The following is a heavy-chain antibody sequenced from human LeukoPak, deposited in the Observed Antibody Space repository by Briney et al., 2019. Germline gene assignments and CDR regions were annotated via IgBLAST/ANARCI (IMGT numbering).Heavy chain of an antibody. D-gene: IGHD3-3*01. CDR1: GFTVTTNH. V-gene: IGHV3-66*01. J-gene: IGHJ5*01. CDR2: IYRGDKT. Sequence: GGSLRLSCAAFGFTVTTNHMSLVRQAPGRGLEWVSLIYRGDKTHYADSVKDRFTIFRVTSRNTLYLQMNSLRVEDTGVYYCARGGYDFTDNWFDSWGQGTLVTVSS. CDR3: ARGGYDFTDNWFDS.